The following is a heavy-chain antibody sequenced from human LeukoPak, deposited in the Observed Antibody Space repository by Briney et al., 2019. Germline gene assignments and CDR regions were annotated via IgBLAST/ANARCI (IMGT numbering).Heavy chain of an antibody. Sequence: GGSLRLSCSASGFTFSSYAMYWVRQAPGKGLEYVSAISSNGGTTYYADSVKARFTISRDNSKSTLYLQMSGLRAEDTALYYCVKTSSSSWAYYYYGMDVWGKGTTVTDSS. CDR3: VKTSSSSWAYYYYGMDV. V-gene: IGHV3-64D*06. J-gene: IGHJ6*04. D-gene: IGHD6-13*01. CDR2: ISSNGGTT. CDR1: GFTFSSYA.